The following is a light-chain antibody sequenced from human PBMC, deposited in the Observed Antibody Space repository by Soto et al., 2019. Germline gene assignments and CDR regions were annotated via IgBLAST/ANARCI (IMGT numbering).Light chain of an antibody. CDR3: QQYNNWPRGT. J-gene: IGKJ1*01. V-gene: IGKV3-15*01. CDR2: GAA. CDR1: QSIGNN. Sequence: EIVMTQSPAALSVSPGERATLSCRASQSIGNNLAWYQQKPGQPPRLLIYGAATRATGVSARFSGSGSGTEFTLTISSLQSEDFALYHCQQYNNWPRGTFGQGTKVGIK.